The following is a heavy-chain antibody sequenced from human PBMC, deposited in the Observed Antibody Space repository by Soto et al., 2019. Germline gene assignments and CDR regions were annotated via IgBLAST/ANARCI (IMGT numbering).Heavy chain of an antibody. CDR1: GYTFTSYG. CDR3: ARNYDILTGYYPDYGMDV. J-gene: IGHJ6*02. Sequence: ASVKVSCKASGYTFTSYGISWVRQAPGQGLEWMGWISAYNGNTNYAQKLQGRVTMTTDTSTSTACMELRSLRSDDTAVYYCARNYDILTGYYPDYGMDVWGQGTTVTVSS. V-gene: IGHV1-18*01. D-gene: IGHD3-9*01. CDR2: ISAYNGNT.